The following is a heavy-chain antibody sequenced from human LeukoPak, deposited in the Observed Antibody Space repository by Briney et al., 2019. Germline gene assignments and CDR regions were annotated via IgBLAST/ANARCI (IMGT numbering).Heavy chain of an antibody. Sequence: PSETLSLTCTVSGGSISSGGYYWSWIRQPPGKGLEWIGEINHSGSTNYNPSLKSRVTISVDTSKNQFSLKLSSVTAADTAVYYCARVGTLAARKPYYYYGMDVWGQGTTVTVSS. CDR3: ARVGTLAARKPYYYYGMDV. D-gene: IGHD6-13*01. J-gene: IGHJ6*02. V-gene: IGHV4-39*07. CDR1: GGSISSGGYY. CDR2: INHSGST.